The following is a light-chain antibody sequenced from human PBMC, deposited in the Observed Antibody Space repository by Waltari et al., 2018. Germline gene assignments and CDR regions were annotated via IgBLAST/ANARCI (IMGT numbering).Light chain of an antibody. CDR3: SSFTRTVL. CDR2: DVN. V-gene: IGLV2-14*01. J-gene: IGLJ2*01. CDR1: RNDICWSNY. Sequence: QSAPTQPAPVSGSPGQSVTHPCPGTRNDICWSNYVSWYQPRPGKAPKLILYDVNNRPSGVSGRFSGSKSGNTASLTISGLQAEDETDYYRSSFTRTVLFGGGTKLTVL.